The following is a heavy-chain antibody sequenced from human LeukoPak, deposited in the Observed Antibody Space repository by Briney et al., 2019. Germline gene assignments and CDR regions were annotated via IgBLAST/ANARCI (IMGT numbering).Heavy chain of an antibody. J-gene: IGHJ4*02. D-gene: IGHD6-6*01. CDR2: ISSGSTI. V-gene: IGHV3-11*01. CDR3: ARVKGSIAARRFFFDY. CDR1: GFTFSDYY. Sequence: GGSLRLSCAASGFTFSDYYMSWIRQAPGKGLEWVSYISSGSTIYYADSVKGRFTISRDNAKNSLYLQMNSLRAEDTAVYYCARVKGSIAARRFFFDYWGQGTLVTVSS.